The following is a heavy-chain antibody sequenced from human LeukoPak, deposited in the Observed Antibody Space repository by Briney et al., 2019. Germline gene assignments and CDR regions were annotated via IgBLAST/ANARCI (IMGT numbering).Heavy chain of an antibody. V-gene: IGHV5-51*01. J-gene: IGHJ6*03. CDR1: GYSFTSYW. CDR2: IYPGDSDT. D-gene: IGHD6-13*01. Sequence: GESLKISCKGSGYSFTSYWIVWVRQLPGKGLEWMGIIYPGDSDTRYSPSFQGQVTISADKSISTAYLQWGSLKAPDTAMYYCARQTTSSWYLNRAYMDVWGKGTTVTVSS. CDR3: ARQTTSSWYLNRAYMDV.